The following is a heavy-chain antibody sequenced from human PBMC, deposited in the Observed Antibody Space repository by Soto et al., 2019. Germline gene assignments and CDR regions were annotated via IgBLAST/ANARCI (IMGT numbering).Heavy chain of an antibody. CDR2: IYYSGST. Sequence: QVQLQESGPGLVKPSETLSLTCTVSGGSISSYYWSWIRQPPGKGLEWIGYIYYSGSTNYNPSLKCRVTISVDTSKNQFSLKLSSVTAADTAVYYCARAEPDYYDSSGYPYYGMDVWGQGTTVTVSS. V-gene: IGHV4-59*01. CDR3: ARAEPDYYDSSGYPYYGMDV. D-gene: IGHD3-22*01. J-gene: IGHJ6*02. CDR1: GGSISSYY.